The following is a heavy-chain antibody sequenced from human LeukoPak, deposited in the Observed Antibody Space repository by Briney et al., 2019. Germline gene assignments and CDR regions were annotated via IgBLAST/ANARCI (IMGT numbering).Heavy chain of an antibody. Sequence: GGSLRLSCAASGFIFSSYAMSWVRQAPGKGLEWVSGISGSADITDYADSVKGRSTISRDNSKNTLYLQMSSLRAEDTAVYYCAKDLYYFGSGSHDYWGQGTLVTVSS. J-gene: IGHJ4*02. V-gene: IGHV3-23*01. CDR2: ISGSADIT. CDR1: GFIFSSYA. D-gene: IGHD3-10*01. CDR3: AKDLYYFGSGSHDY.